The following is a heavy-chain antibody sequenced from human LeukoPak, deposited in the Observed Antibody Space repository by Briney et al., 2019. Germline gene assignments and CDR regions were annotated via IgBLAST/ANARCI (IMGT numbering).Heavy chain of an antibody. V-gene: IGHV4-39*01. J-gene: IGHJ5*02. Sequence: SETLSLTCTVSGGSISSSSYYWGWIRQPPGKGLEWIGSIYYSGSTYYNPSLKSRVTISVDTSKNQFSLKLSSVTAADTAVYYCASQLYYYDSSGYLPHFDPWGQGTLVTVSS. CDR3: ASQLYYYDSSGYLPHFDP. D-gene: IGHD3-22*01. CDR1: GGSISSSSYY. CDR2: IYYSGST.